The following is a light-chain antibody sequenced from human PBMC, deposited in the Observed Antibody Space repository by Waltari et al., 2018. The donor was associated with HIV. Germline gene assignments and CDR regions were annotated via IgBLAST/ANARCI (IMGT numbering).Light chain of an antibody. Sequence: DIQLTQSPSILSASVGDIVTITCRTSQGISSYLAWYQQKPGKAPKLLIYAASTLQRGVPSRFSGSGSGTEFTLTISSLQPEDFATYYCQQLESYTQISFGGGTKVGIK. J-gene: IGKJ4*01. V-gene: IGKV1-9*01. CDR2: AAS. CDR1: QGISSY. CDR3: QQLESYTQIS.